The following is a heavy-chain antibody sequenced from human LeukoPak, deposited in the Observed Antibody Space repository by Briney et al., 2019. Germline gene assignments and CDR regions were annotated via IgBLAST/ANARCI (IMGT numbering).Heavy chain of an antibody. CDR2: ISYDGGNK. V-gene: IGHV3-30*04. D-gene: IGHD4-17*01. CDR3: ARGVIYTDYADYFDY. J-gene: IGHJ4*02. Sequence: GGSQRLSCAASGFTFSSYPVHWVRRAPGKGLEWVALISYDGGNKFYAESVRGRFTISRDNSKNTVYLQMNSLRVEDTAVYYCARGVIYTDYADYFDYWGQGTRVTVSS. CDR1: GFTFSSYP.